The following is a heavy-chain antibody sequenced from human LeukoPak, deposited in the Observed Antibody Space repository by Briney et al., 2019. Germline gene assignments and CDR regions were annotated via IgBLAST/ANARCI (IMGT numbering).Heavy chain of an antibody. CDR2: IKQDGSEE. J-gene: IGHJ3*01. CDR1: GFTFSDYW. CDR3: ARDSGRYINSWYNAFDL. V-gene: IGHV3-7*01. Sequence: GGSLRLSCVASGFTFSDYWMSWVRQAPGKGLEWVANIKQDGSEEYYVDSVKGRFTISRGNAKNSLYLQVTNLRAEDTAVYYCARDSGRYINSWYNAFDLWGQGTMVTVSS. D-gene: IGHD6-13*01.